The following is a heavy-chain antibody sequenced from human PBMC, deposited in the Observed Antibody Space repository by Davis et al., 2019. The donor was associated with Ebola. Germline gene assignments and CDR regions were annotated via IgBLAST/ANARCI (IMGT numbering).Heavy chain of an antibody. V-gene: IGHV1-69*04. J-gene: IGHJ6*02. Sequence: SVKVSCKASGGTFSSYAISWVRQAPGQGLEWMGRIIPILGIANYAQKFQGRVTITADKSTSTAYMELSSLRSEDTAVYYCARDPGTAMVRDVWGQGTTVTVSS. CDR3: ARDPGTAMVRDV. D-gene: IGHD5-18*01. CDR1: GGTFSSYA. CDR2: IIPILGIA.